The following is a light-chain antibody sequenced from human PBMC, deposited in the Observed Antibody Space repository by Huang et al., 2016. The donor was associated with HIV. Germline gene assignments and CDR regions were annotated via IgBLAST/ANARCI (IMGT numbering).Light chain of an antibody. J-gene: IGKJ2*01. CDR3: QQYNNWPPEDT. CDR2: GAA. CDR1: QSVSSN. V-gene: IGKV3-15*01. Sequence: ERVMTQSPATLSVSPGERATLSCRASQSVSSNLAWYQQKPGQAPRLLIYGAATRATVIPARFSGSGSGTEFTLTISSLQSEDFAVYYCQQYNNWPPEDTFGQGTKLEIK.